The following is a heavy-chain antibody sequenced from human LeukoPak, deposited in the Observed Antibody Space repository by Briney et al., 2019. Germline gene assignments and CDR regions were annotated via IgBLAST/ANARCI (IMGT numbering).Heavy chain of an antibody. V-gene: IGHV3-74*01. Sequence: GGSLRLSCAASGFTFSSYWMHWVRQAPGKGLVWVSRINSDGSSTSYADSVKGRFTISRDNAKNTLYLQMNSLRAEDTAVYYCARASSIAARGEYYYYYYMDVWGKGTTVTVSS. CDR1: GFTFSSYW. CDR3: ARASSIAARGEYYYYYYMDV. J-gene: IGHJ6*03. D-gene: IGHD6-6*01. CDR2: INSDGSST.